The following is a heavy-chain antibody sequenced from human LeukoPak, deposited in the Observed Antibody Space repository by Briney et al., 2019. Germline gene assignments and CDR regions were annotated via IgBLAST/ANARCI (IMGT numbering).Heavy chain of an antibody. CDR1: GGTFSSYA. CDR3: AREMVRGVIPLPFDY. Sequence: ASVKVSCKASGGTFSSYAISWVRQAPGQGHEWMGRIIPIFGTANYAQKFQGRVTITTDESTSTAYMELSSLRSEDTAVYYCAREMVRGVIPLPFDYWGQGTLVTVSS. V-gene: IGHV1-69*05. CDR2: IIPIFGTA. D-gene: IGHD3-10*01. J-gene: IGHJ4*02.